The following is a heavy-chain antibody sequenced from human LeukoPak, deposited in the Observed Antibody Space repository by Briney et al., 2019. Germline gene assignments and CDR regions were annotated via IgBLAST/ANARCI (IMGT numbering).Heavy chain of an antibody. Sequence: PGGSLRLSCAASGFTFSSYGMHWIRQAPGKGLEWVAVIWYDGSNKFYTDSVKGRFTISRDNSKNTLYLQMDSLGAEDTAVYYCAKGGSGLYRTYNWFDPWGQGTLVTVSS. CDR3: AKGGSGLYRTYNWFDP. CDR2: IWYDGSNK. D-gene: IGHD6-19*01. J-gene: IGHJ5*02. CDR1: GFTFSSYG. V-gene: IGHV3-33*06.